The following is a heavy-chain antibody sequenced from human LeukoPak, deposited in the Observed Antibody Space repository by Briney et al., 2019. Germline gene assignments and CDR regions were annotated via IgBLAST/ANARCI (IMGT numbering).Heavy chain of an antibody. CDR1: GGSFSGYY. CDR2: INHSGST. Sequence: SETLSLTCAVYGGSFSGYYWSWIRQPPGKGLEWIGEINHSGSTNYNPSLKGRVTISVDTSKNQFSLKLSSVTAADTAVYYCARGSAHTYWGQGTLVTVSS. CDR3: ARGSAHTY. J-gene: IGHJ4*02. V-gene: IGHV4-34*01.